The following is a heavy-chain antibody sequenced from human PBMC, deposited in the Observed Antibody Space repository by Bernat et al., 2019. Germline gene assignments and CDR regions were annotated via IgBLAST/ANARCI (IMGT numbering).Heavy chain of an antibody. V-gene: IGHV3-30*18. CDR1: GFTFSSYG. Sequence: QVQLVESGGGVVQPGRSLRLSCAASGFTFSSYGMHWVRQAPGKGLEWVAVISYDGSNKYYADSVKGRFTISRDNSKNTLYLQMNSLRAEDTAVYYCAKVFYDFWSGPPDYWGHGTLVTVSS. D-gene: IGHD3-3*01. J-gene: IGHJ4*01. CDR3: AKVFYDFWSGPPDY. CDR2: ISYDGSNK.